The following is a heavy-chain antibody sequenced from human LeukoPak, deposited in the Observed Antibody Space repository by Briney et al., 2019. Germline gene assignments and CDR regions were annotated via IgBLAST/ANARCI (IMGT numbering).Heavy chain of an antibody. V-gene: IGHV3-7*01. CDR1: GFTFSTYW. CDR3: ARGRPDYYGSGTYYPYFYGLDV. J-gene: IGHJ6*02. D-gene: IGHD3-10*01. CDR2: INQDGSDT. Sequence: GGSLRLSCAASGFTFSTYWVTWVRQAPGKGLEWVANINQDGSDTYYVASVKGRFTVSRDNAKNSLYLQMSSLRAEDTAVYYCARGRPDYYGSGTYYPYFYGLDVWGQGTTVTVSS.